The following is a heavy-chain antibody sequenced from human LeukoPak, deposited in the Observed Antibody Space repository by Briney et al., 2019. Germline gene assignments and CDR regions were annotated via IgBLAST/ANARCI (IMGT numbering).Heavy chain of an antibody. CDR2: VFQTGAT. V-gene: IGHV4-4*02. D-gene: IGHD5-12*01. Sequence: SGTLSLTCAVSGGSISSTNWWSWVRQPPGKGPEWIGEVFQTGATNYNPSLKGRVTISVDKSKNQFSLKLDSVTAADTAVYYCARDLGIFPGYSGPVDAFDIWGQGTLVTVS. J-gene: IGHJ3*02. CDR1: GGSISSTNW. CDR3: ARDLGIFPGYSGPVDAFDI.